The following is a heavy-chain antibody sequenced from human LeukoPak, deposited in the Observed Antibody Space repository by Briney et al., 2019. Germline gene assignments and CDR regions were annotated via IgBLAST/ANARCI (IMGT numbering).Heavy chain of an antibody. V-gene: IGHV4-39*07. Sequence: SETLSLTCIVSGGSISSSTYFWGWIRQPPGKGLEWIGIISYNGTTYYNPSLKRRVTISVDTSKNQFSLKLSSVTAADTAVYYCARVESYPLRNAFDIWGQGTMVTVSS. D-gene: IGHD1-14*01. CDR1: GGSISSSTYF. CDR2: ISYNGTT. J-gene: IGHJ3*02. CDR3: ARVESYPLRNAFDI.